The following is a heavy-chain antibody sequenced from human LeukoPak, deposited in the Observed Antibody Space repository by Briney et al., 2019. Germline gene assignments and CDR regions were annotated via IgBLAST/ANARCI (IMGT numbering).Heavy chain of an antibody. CDR3: AKPVTVTTSAFDI. D-gene: IGHD4-17*01. CDR1: GYSISSGYY. V-gene: IGHV4-38-2*02. CDR2: IYHSGST. J-gene: IGHJ3*02. Sequence: SETLSLTCTVSGYSISSGYYWGWIRQPPGKGLEWMGTIYHSGSTYYNPSLKSRVTISVDTSKNQFSLKLSSVTAADTAVYYCAKPVTVTTSAFDIWGQGTMVTVSS.